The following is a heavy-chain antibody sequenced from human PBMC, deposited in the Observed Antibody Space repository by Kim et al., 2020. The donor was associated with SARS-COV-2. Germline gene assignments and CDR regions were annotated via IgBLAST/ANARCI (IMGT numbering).Heavy chain of an antibody. CDR2: INDSGENT. CDR1: GFTFSRYA. J-gene: IGHJ4*02. Sequence: GGSLRLSCAASGFTFSRYAMSWVRQAPGKGLEWVSGINDSGENTFYADSVKGRFTISRDSSKNTLYLQMNSLRAEDTAIYYCAKDSGVLWANYFDYWGQGTLVTVSS. V-gene: IGHV3-23*01. D-gene: IGHD3-16*01. CDR3: AKDSGVLWANYFDY.